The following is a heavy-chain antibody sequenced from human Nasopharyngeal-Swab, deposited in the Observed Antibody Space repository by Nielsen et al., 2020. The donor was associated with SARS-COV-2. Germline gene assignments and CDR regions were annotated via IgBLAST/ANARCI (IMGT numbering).Heavy chain of an antibody. Sequence: GGSLRLSCAASGFTFSSYGMHWVRQAPGKGLEWVAVIWYDGSNKYYADSVKGRFTISRDNSKNTVYLLMNSLRLDDTAVYFCAKDLLVRGVTPWDSWGQGTLLIVSS. CDR2: IWYDGSNK. V-gene: IGHV3-30*02. CDR1: GFTFSSYG. D-gene: IGHD3-10*01. CDR3: AKDLLVRGVTPWDS. J-gene: IGHJ4*02.